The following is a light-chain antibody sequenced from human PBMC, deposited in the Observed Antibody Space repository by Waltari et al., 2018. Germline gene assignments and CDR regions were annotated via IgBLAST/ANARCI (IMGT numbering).Light chain of an antibody. V-gene: IGLV3-19*01. CDR3: SSRDISGDVV. J-gene: IGLJ2*01. Sequence: SSELTQDPAVSVALGQTVRITCQGDLLRTFYPNRCRQKPGQAPEFVIYGKNNRPSGIPDRFSASSSGTTTSLTITGAQAEDEADYYCSSRDISGDVVFGGGTELTVL. CDR2: GKN. CDR1: LLRTFY.